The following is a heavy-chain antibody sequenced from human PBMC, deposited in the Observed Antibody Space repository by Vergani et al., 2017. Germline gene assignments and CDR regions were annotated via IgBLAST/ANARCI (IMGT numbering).Heavy chain of an antibody. D-gene: IGHD6-19*01. Sequence: EVQLVESGGGLVKPGGSLRLSCAASGFTFSNAWMSWVRQAPGKGLEWVGRIKSKTDGGTTDYAASVKGRFTISRDDSKSIAYLQMNSLKTEDTAVYYCTRGGDLMGIAVAGEWFDYWGQGTLVTVSS. CDR3: TRGGDLMGIAVAGEWFDY. J-gene: IGHJ4*02. V-gene: IGHV3-15*01. CDR1: GFTFSNAW. CDR2: IKSKTDGGTT.